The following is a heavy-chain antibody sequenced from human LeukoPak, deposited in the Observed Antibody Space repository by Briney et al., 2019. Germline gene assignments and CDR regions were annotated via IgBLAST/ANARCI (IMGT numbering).Heavy chain of an antibody. Sequence: SETLSLTCAVYGGSFSGYYWSWIRQPPGKGLEWIGEINHSGSTNYNPSLKSRVTISVDTSKNQFSLKLSSVTAADTAVYYCAREDFWFGELLFDYWGQGTLVTVSS. CDR3: AREDFWFGELLFDY. CDR2: INHSGST. J-gene: IGHJ4*02. V-gene: IGHV4-34*01. D-gene: IGHD3-10*01. CDR1: GGSFSGYY.